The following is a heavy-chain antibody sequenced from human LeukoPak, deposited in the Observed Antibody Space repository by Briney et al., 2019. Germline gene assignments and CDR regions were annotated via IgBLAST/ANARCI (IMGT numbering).Heavy chain of an antibody. Sequence: VASVKVSCKASGYTFTSYDINWVRQATGQGLEWMGWMNPNSDNTGYAQKFQGRVIMTRNTSISTAYMELSSLRSEDTAVYYCARGFKGILLWFGEPITFAIWGQGTMVTVSS. CDR2: MNPNSDNT. CDR3: ARGFKGILLWFGEPITFAI. V-gene: IGHV1-8*01. D-gene: IGHD3-10*01. CDR1: GYTFTSYD. J-gene: IGHJ3*02.